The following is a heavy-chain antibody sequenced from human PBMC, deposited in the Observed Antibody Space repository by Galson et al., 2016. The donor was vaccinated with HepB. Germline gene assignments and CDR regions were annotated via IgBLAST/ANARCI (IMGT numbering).Heavy chain of an antibody. V-gene: IGHV3-7*03. CDR2: INRDGSVI. J-gene: IGHJ3*01. CDR1: GFSLSSYW. D-gene: IGHD6-6*01. CDR3: ARDSSPGSPGSYKDAFDL. Sequence: SLRLSCAASGFSLSSYWMTWVRQAPGKGLEWVANINRDGSVIHYLDSAKARFTISRDNTRNSLHLERDSLKDEDTATYYCARDSSPGSPGSYKDAFDLWGHGTVLTVSS.